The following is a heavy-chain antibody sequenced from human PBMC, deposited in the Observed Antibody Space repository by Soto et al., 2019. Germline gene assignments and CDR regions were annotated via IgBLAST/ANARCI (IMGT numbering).Heavy chain of an antibody. CDR1: GGSISSYY. CDR2: IYYSGST. D-gene: IGHD3-3*01. CDR3: ARLDDFWTGYPPPLGD. V-gene: IGHV4-59*08. Sequence: SETLSLTCTVSGGSISSYYWTWIRQPPGKGLEWMGYIYYSGSTRYNPSLKSRVSISVDTSKNQFSLKLSSVTAADTAVYYCARLDDFWTGYPPPLGDWGQGTLVTVSS. J-gene: IGHJ4*02.